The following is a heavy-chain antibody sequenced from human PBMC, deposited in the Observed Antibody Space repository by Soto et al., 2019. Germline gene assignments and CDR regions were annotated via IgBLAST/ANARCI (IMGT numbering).Heavy chain of an antibody. Sequence: ASVKVSCKTSGYTFTDYYTHWVRQAPGQGLEWMGWMNPKSGGAYFAQKFQGRVTLTRVTSIGTAYTEVNSLTSDDTAVYFCTRENIENSDGLYDAFDIWGQGTAVTVSS. CDR3: TRENIENSDGLYDAFDI. V-gene: IGHV1-2*02. D-gene: IGHD5-18*01. CDR1: GYTFTDYY. J-gene: IGHJ3*02. CDR2: MNPKSGGA.